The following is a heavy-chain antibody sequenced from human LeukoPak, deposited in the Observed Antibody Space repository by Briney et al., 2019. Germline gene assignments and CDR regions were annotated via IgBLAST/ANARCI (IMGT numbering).Heavy chain of an antibody. CDR2: INHSGST. CDR1: GGSFSGYY. CDR3: ARVSPPRITDGSGYGAFDI. D-gene: IGHD3-3*01. V-gene: IGHV4-34*01. J-gene: IGHJ3*02. Sequence: PSETLSLTCAVYGGSFSGYYWSWIRQPPGKGLEWIGEINHSGSTNYNPSLKSRVTISVDTSKNQFSLKLSSVTAADTAVYYCARVSPPRITDGSGYGAFDIWGQGTMVTVSS.